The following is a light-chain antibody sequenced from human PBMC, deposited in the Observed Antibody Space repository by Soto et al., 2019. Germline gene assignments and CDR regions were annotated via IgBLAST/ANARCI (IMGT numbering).Light chain of an antibody. CDR1: QSVTSNY. V-gene: IGKV3-20*01. J-gene: IGKJ2*01. CDR3: QQYGSPPSYT. CDR2: GAS. Sequence: EVVLTQSPGTLSLSPGERATLSCRANQSVTSNYLVWYQQKPGQAPRLVIYGASSRATGIPDRFTGSGSGTDFTLTISRLEPEDFAVYYCQQYGSPPSYTFGQGTKLEIK.